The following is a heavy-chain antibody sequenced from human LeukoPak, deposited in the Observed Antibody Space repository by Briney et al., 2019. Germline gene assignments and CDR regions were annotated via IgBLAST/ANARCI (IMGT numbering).Heavy chain of an antibody. CDR2: ITGTGGR. CDR3: ARDYCRDGNCPFPFLDS. CDR1: RFTFNSYA. D-gene: IGHD2-15*01. Sequence: GGSLRLSCAASRFTFNSYAMSWVRQAPGKGLEWVSIITGTGGRYYGDSVKGRFILSRDNSKNTVYMQMSSLRAEDTATYYCARDYCRDGNCPFPFLDSWGQGTLVTVSS. J-gene: IGHJ4*02. V-gene: IGHV3-23*01.